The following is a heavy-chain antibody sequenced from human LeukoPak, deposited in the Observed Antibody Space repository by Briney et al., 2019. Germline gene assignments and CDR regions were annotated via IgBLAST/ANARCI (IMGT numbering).Heavy chain of an antibody. D-gene: IGHD2-15*01. CDR1: GFTFSSYA. CDR3: AKGRGYCSGGSCYVVFGLFDY. J-gene: IGHJ4*02. Sequence: GGSLRLSCAASGFTFSSYAMSWVRQAPGKGLEWVSAISGSGGSTYYADSVKGRFTISRDNSKNTLYLQMNSLRAEDTAVYYCAKGRGYCSGGSCYVVFGLFDYWGQGTLVTVSS. CDR2: ISGSGGST. V-gene: IGHV3-23*01.